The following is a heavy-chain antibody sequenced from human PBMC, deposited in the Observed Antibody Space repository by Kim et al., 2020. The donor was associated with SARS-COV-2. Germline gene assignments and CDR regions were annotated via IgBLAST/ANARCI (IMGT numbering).Heavy chain of an antibody. CDR3: ARDRGGSYHMGMFVY. D-gene: IGHD1-26*01. J-gene: IGHJ4*02. Sequence: SETLSLTCTVSGYSISSGYYWGWIRQPPGKGLEWIGSIYHSGSTYYNPSLKSRVTISVDTSKNQFSLKLSSVTAADTAVYYCARDRGGSYHMGMFVYWGQGTLVTVSS. CDR1: GYSISSGYY. V-gene: IGHV4-38-2*02. CDR2: IYHSGST.